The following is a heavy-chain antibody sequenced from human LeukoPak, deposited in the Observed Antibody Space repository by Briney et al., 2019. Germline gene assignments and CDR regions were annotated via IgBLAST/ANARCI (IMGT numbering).Heavy chain of an antibody. D-gene: IGHD5-24*01. Sequence: SETLSLTCAVYGGSFSDCYWSWIRQPPGKGLGWIGEINHSGSTNYNPSLKSRVTISVDTSKNQFSLKLRSVTAADTAVYYCARHRGYNPPDNWGQGTLVTVSS. CDR3: ARHRGYNPPDN. V-gene: IGHV4-34*01. CDR1: GGSFSDCY. J-gene: IGHJ4*02. CDR2: INHSGST.